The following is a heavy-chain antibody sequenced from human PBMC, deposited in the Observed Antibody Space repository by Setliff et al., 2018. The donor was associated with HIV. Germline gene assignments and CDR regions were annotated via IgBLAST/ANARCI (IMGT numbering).Heavy chain of an antibody. J-gene: IGHJ5*02. CDR2: IYYSGNT. Sequence: SETLSLTCSVSGDPIFTSTYYWGWIRQPPGKRLEWIGSIYYSGNTYYNPPLKSRVTISVDTSKNQFFLNLSSVTATDSAVYYCARLGRPYSGQGWFDPWGQGTLVTVSS. CDR1: GDPIFTSTYY. CDR3: ARLGRPYSGQGWFDP. V-gene: IGHV4-39*01. D-gene: IGHD5-12*01.